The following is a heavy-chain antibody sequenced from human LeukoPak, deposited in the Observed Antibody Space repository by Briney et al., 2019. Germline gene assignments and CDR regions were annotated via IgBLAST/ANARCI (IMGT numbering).Heavy chain of an antibody. Sequence: SQTLSLTCTVSGGSISSGDYYWSWIRQPPGKSLEWIGYIYYSGSTYYNPSLKSRVTISVDTSKNQFSLKLSSVTAADTAVYYCAREMGRDTSFDYWGQGTLVTVSS. CDR1: GGSISSGDYY. CDR2: IYYSGST. J-gene: IGHJ4*02. D-gene: IGHD5-18*01. CDR3: AREMGRDTSFDY. V-gene: IGHV4-30-4*01.